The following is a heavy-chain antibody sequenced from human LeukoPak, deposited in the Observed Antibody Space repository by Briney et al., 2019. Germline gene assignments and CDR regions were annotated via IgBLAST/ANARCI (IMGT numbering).Heavy chain of an antibody. Sequence: SETLSLTCAVYGGSFSGYYWSWIRQPPGKGLEWIGRIYTSGSTNYNPSLKSRVTMSVDTSKNQFSLKLSSVTAADAAVYYCARGDGGYYYDSSGYYRSWAPLDYWGQGTLVTVSS. CDR1: GGSFSGYY. D-gene: IGHD3-22*01. V-gene: IGHV4-59*10. CDR2: IYTSGST. J-gene: IGHJ4*02. CDR3: ARGDGGYYYDSSGYYRSWAPLDY.